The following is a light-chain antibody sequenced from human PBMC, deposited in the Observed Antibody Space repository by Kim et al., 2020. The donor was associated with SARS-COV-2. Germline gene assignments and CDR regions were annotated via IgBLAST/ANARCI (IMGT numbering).Light chain of an antibody. V-gene: IGKV1-16*02. CDR2: AAS. CDR1: QYIRNH. J-gene: IGKJ4*01. Sequence: DIQMTQSPSSLSASVGDRVTITCRASQYIRNHLTWFQQKPGEAPKSLIYAASSLQSGVPSKFSGGGSGTDFTLTISSLQPEDFATYYCQQYHNYPLTFGGGTKVDIK. CDR3: QQYHNYPLT.